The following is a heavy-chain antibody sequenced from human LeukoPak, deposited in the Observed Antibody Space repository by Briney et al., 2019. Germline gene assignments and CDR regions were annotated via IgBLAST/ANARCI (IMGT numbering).Heavy chain of an antibody. D-gene: IGHD1-1*01. V-gene: IGHV1-2*02. CDR1: GYIFTGYW. J-gene: IGHJ4*02. CDR2: INPNSGNT. Sequence: GASVQVSCKASGYIFTGYWIHWVRQAPGQGLEWMGFINPNSGNTNYAQKFQGRVTMTRDTSISTAYMELSSLTSDDTAVYYCAREMRPATTTHVAYCGQGTLVTVSS. CDR3: AREMRPATTTHVAY.